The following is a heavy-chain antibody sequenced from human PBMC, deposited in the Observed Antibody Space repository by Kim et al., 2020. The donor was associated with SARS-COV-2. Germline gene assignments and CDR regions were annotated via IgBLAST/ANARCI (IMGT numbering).Heavy chain of an antibody. D-gene: IGHD3-10*01. CDR3: ARFGFSFGLDL. J-gene: IGHJ6*02. CDR2: ER. Sequence: ERYYANAGKGRCTISRDNAKNSLYLQTNSLRAEDTAIYYCARFGFSFGLDLWGQGTTVTVSS. V-gene: IGHV3-7*04.